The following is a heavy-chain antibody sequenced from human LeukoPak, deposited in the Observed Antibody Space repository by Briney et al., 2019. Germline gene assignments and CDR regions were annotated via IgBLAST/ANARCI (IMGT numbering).Heavy chain of an antibody. CDR3: ARSYCSGGSCYNYFDY. Sequence: GASVKVSCKASGGTFSSYAISWVRQAPGQGLEWMGRIIPIFGIANYAQKLQGRVTITADKSTSTAYMELSSLRSEDTAVYYCARSYCSGGSCYNYFDYWGQGTLVTVSS. D-gene: IGHD2-15*01. CDR1: GGTFSSYA. V-gene: IGHV1-69*04. CDR2: IIPIFGIA. J-gene: IGHJ4*02.